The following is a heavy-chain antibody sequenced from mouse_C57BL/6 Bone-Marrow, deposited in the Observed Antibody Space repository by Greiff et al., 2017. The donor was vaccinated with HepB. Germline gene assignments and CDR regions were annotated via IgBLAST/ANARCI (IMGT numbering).Heavy chain of an antibody. J-gene: IGHJ3*01. CDR2: INPSNGGT. CDR3: ARRYSKRGAWFAY. D-gene: IGHD2-5*01. CDR1: GYTFTSYW. Sequence: VQLQQPGTELVKPGASVKLSCKASGYTFTSYWMHWVKQRPGQGLEWIGNINPSNGGTNYNETFKSKATLTVDKSSSTAYMQLSRLTSEDSAVYDCARRYSKRGAWFAYWGQGTLVTVAA. V-gene: IGHV1-53*01.